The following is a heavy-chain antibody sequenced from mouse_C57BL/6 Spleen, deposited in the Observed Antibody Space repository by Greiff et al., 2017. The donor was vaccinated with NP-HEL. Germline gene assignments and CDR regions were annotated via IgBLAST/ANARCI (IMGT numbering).Heavy chain of an antibody. J-gene: IGHJ3*01. Sequence: VQLQQSGAELVRPGASVTLSCKASGYTFTDYEMHWVKQTPVHGLEWIGAIDPETGGTAYNQKFKGKAILTADKSSSTAYMELRSLTSEDSAVYYCTIYYGNQAWFAYWGQGTLVTVSA. CDR1: GYTFTDYE. CDR3: TIYYGNQAWFAY. D-gene: IGHD2-1*01. CDR2: IDPETGGT. V-gene: IGHV1-15*01.